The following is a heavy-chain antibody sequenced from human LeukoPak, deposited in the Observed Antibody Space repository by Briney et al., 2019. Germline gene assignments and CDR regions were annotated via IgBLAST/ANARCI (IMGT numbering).Heavy chain of an antibody. D-gene: IGHD5-18*01. CDR2: SNPNRGGT. Sequence: ASVKVSGKASGYTFTGYYMHWVRQAPGQGLEWMGRSNPNRGGTNYAQKFKGRVTMTRDTSISTAYMELSRLRSDDTAVYYCAPWIQIWFRYWGQGTLVTVSS. CDR3: APWIQIWFRY. J-gene: IGHJ4*02. CDR1: GYTFTGYY. V-gene: IGHV1-2*06.